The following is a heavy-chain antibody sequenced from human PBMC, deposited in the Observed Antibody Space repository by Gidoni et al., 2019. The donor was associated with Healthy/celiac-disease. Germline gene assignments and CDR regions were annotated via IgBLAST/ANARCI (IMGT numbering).Heavy chain of an antibody. CDR1: GASVSRHSAA. CDR2: TYYRSKWYN. V-gene: IGHV6-1*01. J-gene: IGHJ4*02. Sequence: QVQLQQSGPGLVKPSPTLSLTCAISGASVSRHSAAWNWIRQSPSRGLEWLGRTYYRSKWYNDYAVSVKSRITINPDTSKNQFSLQLNSVTPEDTAVYYCARGLTPWEWDIVVVPAAIYFDYWGQGTLVTVSS. D-gene: IGHD2-2*02. CDR3: ARGLTPWEWDIVVVPAAIYFDY.